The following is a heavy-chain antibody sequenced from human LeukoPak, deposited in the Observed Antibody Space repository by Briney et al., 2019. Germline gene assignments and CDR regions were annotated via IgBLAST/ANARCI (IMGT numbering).Heavy chain of an antibody. CDR2: ISSSSSYI. Sequence: PGGSLRLSCAASGFTFSSYSMNWVRQAPGKGLEWVSSISSSSSYIYYADSVKGRFTISRDNAKNSLYLKMTSLRAEYPAVYYCARGYSRSWYYFDYWGQGTLVTVSS. CDR3: ARGYSRSWYYFDY. D-gene: IGHD6-13*01. CDR1: GFTFSSYS. J-gene: IGHJ4*02. V-gene: IGHV3-21*01.